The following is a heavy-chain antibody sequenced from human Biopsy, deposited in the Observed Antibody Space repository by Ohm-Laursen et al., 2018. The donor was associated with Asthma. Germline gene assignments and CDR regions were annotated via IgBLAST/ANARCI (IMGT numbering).Heavy chain of an antibody. V-gene: IGHV3-30-3*01. CDR2: ISYDGSNK. Sequence: SLRLSCSAAGFTFSSYAMHWVRQAPGKGLEWVAVISYDGSNKYYADSVKGRFTISRDNSKNTLYLQMNSLRAEDTAVYYCARDLHPTNHLGELSEGFDYWGQGTLVTVSS. CDR1: GFTFSSYA. J-gene: IGHJ4*02. D-gene: IGHD3-16*02. CDR3: ARDLHPTNHLGELSEGFDY.